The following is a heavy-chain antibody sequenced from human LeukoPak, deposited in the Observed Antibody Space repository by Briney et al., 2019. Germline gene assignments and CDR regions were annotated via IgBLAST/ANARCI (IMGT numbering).Heavy chain of an antibody. CDR2: ISGGDVNT. CDR3: AKSACTRTSCYTNS. CDR1: GFTFNSYA. J-gene: IGHJ4*02. V-gene: IGHV3-23*01. D-gene: IGHD2-2*02. Sequence: GGSLRLSCAASGFTFNSYAMTWVRQAPGKGLEWVSGISGGDVNTYYADSVKGRFTISRDNSKNTLNLQMSSLRADDTAVYYCAKSACTRTSCYTNSWGQGTLVTVSS.